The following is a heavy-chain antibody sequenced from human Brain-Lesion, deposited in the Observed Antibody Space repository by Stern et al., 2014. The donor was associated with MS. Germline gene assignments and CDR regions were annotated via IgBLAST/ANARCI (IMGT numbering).Heavy chain of an antibody. V-gene: IGHV3-9*01. CDR3: AKGLSTGGLDY. CDR2: ISWNSNSI. D-gene: IGHD1-1*01. Sequence: EVQLVESGGGLVQPGTSLRLSCAASGFTFDDYAMHWVRHVPGKGLEWVSIISWNSNSIDYVDSVKGRFTISRDNAKNSLYLQMNSLRAEDTALYFCAKGLSTGGLDYWGQGTLVTVSS. CDR1: GFTFDDYA. J-gene: IGHJ4*02.